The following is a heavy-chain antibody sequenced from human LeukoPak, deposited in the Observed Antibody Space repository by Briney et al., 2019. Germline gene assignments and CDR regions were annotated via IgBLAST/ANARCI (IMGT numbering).Heavy chain of an antibody. Sequence: GGSLRLSCAASGFTFSSYWMHWVRQAPGKGLVWVSRINTDGSSTSYADSVKGRFTISRDNSKNTLYLQMNSLRAEDTAVYYCAREQEWFGELPDAFDIWGQGTMVTVSS. V-gene: IGHV3-74*01. CDR1: GFTFSSYW. J-gene: IGHJ3*02. CDR2: INTDGSST. CDR3: AREQEWFGELPDAFDI. D-gene: IGHD3-10*01.